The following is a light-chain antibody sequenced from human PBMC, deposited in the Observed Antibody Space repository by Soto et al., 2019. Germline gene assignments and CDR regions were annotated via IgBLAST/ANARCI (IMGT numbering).Light chain of an antibody. CDR3: QQYNNWPPAT. CDR2: GAS. Sequence: EIVMTQSPATLSVSPGERATLSCRASQSVSSNLAWYQQKPGQAPRLLIYGASTRATGIPARFSGSGSGTEFTLTISSLQSEDFAVYYCQQYNNWPPATFGQGTNVELK. CDR1: QSVSSN. J-gene: IGKJ1*01. V-gene: IGKV3-15*01.